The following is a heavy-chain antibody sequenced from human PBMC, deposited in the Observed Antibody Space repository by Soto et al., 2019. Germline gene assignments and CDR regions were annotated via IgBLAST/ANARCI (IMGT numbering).Heavy chain of an antibody. Sequence: PGESQKISCQGAGYSFTSYGISWIRQLPRKGLEWMGIIYPGDSDTRYSPSFQGQVTNSADKSISTAYLRWSSLKASDTAIYYCARLGFEYDTLTAYYNVHHYYGLDVWGQGTSVTVSS. J-gene: IGHJ6*02. CDR3: ARLGFEYDTLTAYYNVHHYYGLDV. CDR2: IYPGDSDT. D-gene: IGHD3-9*01. V-gene: IGHV5-51*01. CDR1: GYSFTSYG.